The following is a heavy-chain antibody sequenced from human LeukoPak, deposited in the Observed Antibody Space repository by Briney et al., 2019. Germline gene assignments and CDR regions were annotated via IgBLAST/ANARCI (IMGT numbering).Heavy chain of an antibody. Sequence: GGSLRLSCAASVLTVSSNYMSWVRQAPGKGLEWVSVIYNGGATYYADSVKARFTISRDNSKNTLYLQMNSQRAEDMAVYYCARLATSTGSDVDYWGQGTLVTVSS. D-gene: IGHD1-26*01. J-gene: IGHJ4*02. CDR3: ARLATSTGSDVDY. V-gene: IGHV3-53*03. CDR2: IYNGGAT. CDR1: VLTVSSNY.